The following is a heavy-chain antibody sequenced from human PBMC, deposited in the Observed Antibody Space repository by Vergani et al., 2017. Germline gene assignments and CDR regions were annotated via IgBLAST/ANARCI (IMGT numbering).Heavy chain of an antibody. CDR3: ARGAGYCSSTSCPPTLRNYYYYMDV. CDR2: IWYDGSNK. Sequence: VQLVESGGGVVQPGRSLRLSCAASGFTFSTYGLHWVRQAPGKGLEWVAVIWYDGSNKYYADSVKGRFTVSRDNSKNTLYLQMNGLRAEDTAVYYCARGAGYCSSTSCPPTLRNYYYYMDVWGKGTTVTISS. CDR1: GFTFSTYG. D-gene: IGHD2-2*01. J-gene: IGHJ6*03. V-gene: IGHV3-33*01.